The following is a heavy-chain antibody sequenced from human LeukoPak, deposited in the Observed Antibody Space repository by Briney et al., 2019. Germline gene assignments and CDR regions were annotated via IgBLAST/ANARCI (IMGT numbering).Heavy chain of an antibody. CDR2: IIPVLGVS. Sequence: ASVKVSCKASGGSFSSYVITWVRQAPGQGLEWMGRIIPVLGVSNFAQKFQGRVTITADKSTNTAHMELSRLESGDTAVYYCTREGVEVPDPSSYHRGAFDIWGQGTVVIVSS. V-gene: IGHV1-69*04. CDR3: TREGVEVPDPSSYHRGAFDI. CDR1: GGSFSSYV. D-gene: IGHD3-16*02. J-gene: IGHJ3*02.